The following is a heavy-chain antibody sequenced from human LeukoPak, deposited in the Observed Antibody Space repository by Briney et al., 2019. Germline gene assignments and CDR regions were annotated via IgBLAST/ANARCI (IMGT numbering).Heavy chain of an antibody. V-gene: IGHV4-39*01. J-gene: IGHJ4*02. CDR1: GGSISSSSYY. CDR2: IYYSGST. Sequence: SETLSLTCTVPGGSISSSSYYWGWIRQPPGKGLEWIGSIYYSGSTYYNPSLKSRVTISVDTSKNQFSLKLSSVTAADTAVYYCARHRQKRYCSSTSCPNHPFDYWGQGTLVTVSS. CDR3: ARHRQKRYCSSTSCPNHPFDY. D-gene: IGHD2-2*01.